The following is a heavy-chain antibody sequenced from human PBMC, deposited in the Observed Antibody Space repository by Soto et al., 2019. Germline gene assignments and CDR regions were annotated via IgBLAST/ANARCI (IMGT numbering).Heavy chain of an antibody. CDR2: IYHSGST. V-gene: IGHV4-31*03. Sequence: QVQLQESGPGLVKPSQTLSLTCSVSGGSISSGGHYWSWIRQHPGKGLEWIGHIYHSGSTYSNPPLKSRVTISVDTSKNQFSLKLSSVTAADTAVYYCARVRKDYGDYVDYYYYMDVWGKGTTVTVSS. J-gene: IGHJ6*03. CDR1: GGSISSGGHY. D-gene: IGHD4-17*01. CDR3: ARVRKDYGDYVDYYYYMDV.